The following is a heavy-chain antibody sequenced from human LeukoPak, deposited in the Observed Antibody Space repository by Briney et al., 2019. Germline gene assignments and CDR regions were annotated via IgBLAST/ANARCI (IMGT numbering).Heavy chain of an antibody. D-gene: IGHD5-24*01. J-gene: IGHJ4*02. CDR3: ASQYSREMATILGY. Sequence: ASVKVSCKVSGYTLTELSMHWVRQAPGQGLEWMGWINPNSGGTNYAQKFQGRVTMTRDTSISTAYMELSRLRSDDTAVYYCASQYSREMATILGYWGQGTLVTVSS. CDR1: GYTLTELS. CDR2: INPNSGGT. V-gene: IGHV1-2*02.